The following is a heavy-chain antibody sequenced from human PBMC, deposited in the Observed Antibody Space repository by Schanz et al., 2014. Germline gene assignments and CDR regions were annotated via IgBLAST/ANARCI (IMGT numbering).Heavy chain of an antibody. V-gene: IGHV3-48*01. CDR3: AKSQGSSFDS. J-gene: IGHJ4*02. D-gene: IGHD6-13*01. CDR1: GFTFTNYA. Sequence: DVQLLESGGGLVQPGGSLRLSCAASGFTFTNYAMSWVRQAPGKGLEWVSYIRSSSTPIYYADSVKGRFTISRDNAKNSLYLQMSSLRAEDTAVYYCAKSQGSSFDSWGQGTLVTVSS. CDR2: IRSSSTPI.